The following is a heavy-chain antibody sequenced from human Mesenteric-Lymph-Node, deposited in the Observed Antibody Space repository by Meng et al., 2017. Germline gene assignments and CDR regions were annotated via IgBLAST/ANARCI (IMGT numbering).Heavy chain of an antibody. Sequence: QVQRQGSGPGLVNPSGTLSLTCAVSGGSISSSNWWSWVRQPPGKGLEWIGEIYHSGSTNYNPSLKSRVTISADKSKNQFSLNLSSVTAADTAVYFCARTNYGDYNWFDPWGQGTLVTVSS. CDR1: GGSISSSNW. CDR2: IYHSGST. J-gene: IGHJ5*02. D-gene: IGHD4-17*01. V-gene: IGHV4-4*02. CDR3: ARTNYGDYNWFDP.